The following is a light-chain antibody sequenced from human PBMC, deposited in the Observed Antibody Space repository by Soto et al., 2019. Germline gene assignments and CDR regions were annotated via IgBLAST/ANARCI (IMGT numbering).Light chain of an antibody. Sequence: DIQMTQSPSTLSASVGDRVTITCRASQSIGTWLAWYQQIPGKAPKLLIYKASSLEFGVPSRFSGSGFGTEFTLTISSLQPDDFATFHCQQYDSYPWTFGQGTKVEIK. V-gene: IGKV1-5*03. J-gene: IGKJ1*01. CDR1: QSIGTW. CDR2: KAS. CDR3: QQYDSYPWT.